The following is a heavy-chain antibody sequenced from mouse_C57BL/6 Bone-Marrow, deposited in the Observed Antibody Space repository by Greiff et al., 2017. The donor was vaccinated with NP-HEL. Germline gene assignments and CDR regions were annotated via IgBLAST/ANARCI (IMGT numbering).Heavy chain of an antibody. J-gene: IGHJ3*01. Sequence: EVQGVESGGDLVKPGGSLKLSCAASGFTFSSYGMSWVRQTPDKRLEWVATISSGGSYTYYPDSVKGRFTISRDNAKNTLYLQMSSLMSEDTAMYYCASPYDYDVAWFAYWGQGTLVTVSA. D-gene: IGHD2-4*01. CDR2: ISSGGSYT. V-gene: IGHV5-6*01. CDR1: GFTFSSYG. CDR3: ASPYDYDVAWFAY.